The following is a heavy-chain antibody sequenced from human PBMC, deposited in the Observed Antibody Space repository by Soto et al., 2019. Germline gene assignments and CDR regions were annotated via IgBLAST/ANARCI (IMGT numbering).Heavy chain of an antibody. D-gene: IGHD1-26*01. CDR3: SRVFRRGRSNHY. V-gene: IGHV1-69*01. CDR1: GGTFSRQG. Sequence: GASVKVSRKGCGGTFSRQGINWVRQAPGQGLEWMGGIIPIFGTANYAQKFQGRVTITADESTSTAYMELSSLRSEDTAVYYFSRVFRRGRSNHYWGQGPLVTVSS. CDR2: IIPIFGTA. J-gene: IGHJ4*02.